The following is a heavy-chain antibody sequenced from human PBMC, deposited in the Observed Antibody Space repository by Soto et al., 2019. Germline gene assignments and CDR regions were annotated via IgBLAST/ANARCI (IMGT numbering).Heavy chain of an antibody. CDR2: IGPESGAT. CDR3: GRGRSGQIVVFY. V-gene: IGHV1-2*02. D-gene: IGHD1-26*01. CDR1: GYTFTGHY. J-gene: IGHJ4*02. Sequence: ASVKVSSKDSGYTFTGHYIHWVRQAPEQGPDWMGEIGPESGATRYAQKFQGRVTMTRDTSITTVYMELKNLSPDDTAVYYCGRGRSGQIVVFYWGQGTPVTVS.